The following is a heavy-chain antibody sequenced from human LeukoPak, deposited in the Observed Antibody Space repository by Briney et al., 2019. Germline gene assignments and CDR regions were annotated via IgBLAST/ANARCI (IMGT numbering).Heavy chain of an antibody. CDR3: ARGYRGYYPRPYFDY. J-gene: IGHJ4*02. D-gene: IGHD3-22*01. V-gene: IGHV4-34*01. CDR2: INHSGST. Sequence: SETLSLTCAGYGGSFSGYYWSWIRQPPGKGLEWIGEINHSGSTNYNPSLKSRVTISVDTYKHQSPLKLSSVPAADTAVYYCARGYRGYYPRPYFDYWGQGTLVTVSS. CDR1: GGSFSGYY.